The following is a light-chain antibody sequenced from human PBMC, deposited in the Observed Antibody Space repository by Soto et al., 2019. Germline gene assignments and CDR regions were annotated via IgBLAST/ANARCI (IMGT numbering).Light chain of an antibody. V-gene: IGLV2-14*03. CDR1: SSDVGYYNY. J-gene: IGLJ1*01. Sequence: QSALTQPASVSGSPGQSITISCTGTSSDVGYYNYVSWYQQHPGKAPKLMIYDVGNRPSGVSIRFSGSKSGNTASLTISGLQDDDEADYYCSSYAHSSIYVFGTGTKLTVL. CDR2: DVG. CDR3: SSYAHSSIYV.